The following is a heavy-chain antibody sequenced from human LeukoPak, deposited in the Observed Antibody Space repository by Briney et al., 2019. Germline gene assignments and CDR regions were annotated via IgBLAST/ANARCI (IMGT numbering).Heavy chain of an antibody. CDR3: ARDEGVWGSYPNHPSWFDP. J-gene: IGHJ5*02. CDR2: IIPIFGTA. CDR1: GGTFSSYA. D-gene: IGHD3-16*02. Sequence: SVKVSCKPSGGTFSSYAISWVRQAPGQGLEWMGRIIPIFGTANYARKFQGRVTITTDESTSTAYMELSSLRSEDTAVYYCARDEGVWGSYPNHPSWFDPWGQGTLVTVSS. V-gene: IGHV1-69*05.